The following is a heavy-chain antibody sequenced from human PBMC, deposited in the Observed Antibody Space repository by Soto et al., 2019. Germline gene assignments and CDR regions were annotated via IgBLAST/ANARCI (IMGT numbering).Heavy chain of an antibody. Sequence: ASVNVSCPASGSTFTHHDMQWVRQAPGQSLEWMGWIKTGNGDTKYSEKFQGRVTISRGTSASTAYMEVSSLKFEDTAVYYCATAVFDIWGQGTTVTVSS. CDR1: GSTFTHHD. CDR3: ATAVFDI. V-gene: IGHV1-3*04. CDR2: IKTGNGDT. J-gene: IGHJ3*02.